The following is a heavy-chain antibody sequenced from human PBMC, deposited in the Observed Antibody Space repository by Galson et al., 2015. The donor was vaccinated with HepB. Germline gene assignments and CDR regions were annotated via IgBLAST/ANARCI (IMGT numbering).Heavy chain of an antibody. CDR2: ISAYNGNT. J-gene: IGHJ4*02. CDR3: ARDTPSYNWNGRLSFGALDPFDY. V-gene: IGHV1-18*04. D-gene: IGHD1-1*01. CDR1: GYTFTSYG. Sequence: SGYTFTSYGISWVRQAPGQGLEWMGWISAYNGNTNYAQKLQGRVTMTTDTSTSTAYMELRSLRSDDTAVYYCARDTPSYNWNGRLSFGALDPFDYWGQGTLVTVSS.